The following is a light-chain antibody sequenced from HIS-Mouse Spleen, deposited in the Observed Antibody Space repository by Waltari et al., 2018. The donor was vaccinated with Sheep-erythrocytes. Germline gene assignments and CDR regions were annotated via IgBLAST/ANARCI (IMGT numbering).Light chain of an antibody. CDR2: DVS. J-gene: IGLJ1*01. V-gene: IGLV2-11*01. CDR3: CSYAGSYNHV. Sequence: QSALTQPRSVSGSPGQSVTISCTGTSSDVGGYNYVSWYQQHPGKAPKLMMYDVSKRPSGVPDRFSGPKSGNTASLTISGLQAEDEADYYCCSYAGSYNHVFATGTKVTVL. CDR1: SSDVGGYNY.